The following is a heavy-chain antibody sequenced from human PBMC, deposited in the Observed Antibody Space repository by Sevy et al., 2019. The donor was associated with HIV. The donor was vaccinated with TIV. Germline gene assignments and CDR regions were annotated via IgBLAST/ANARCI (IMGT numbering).Heavy chain of an antibody. CDR2: ISWNSGSI. CDR1: GFTFDDYA. CDR3: AKAASYALGDAFDI. J-gene: IGHJ3*02. Sequence: GGSLRLSCAASGFTFDDYAMHWVRQAPGKGLEWVSGISWNSGSIGYADSVKGRFTISRDNAKNSLYLQMNSLRAEDMALYYCAKAASYALGDAFDIWGQGTMVTVSS. V-gene: IGHV3-9*03. D-gene: IGHD2-2*01.